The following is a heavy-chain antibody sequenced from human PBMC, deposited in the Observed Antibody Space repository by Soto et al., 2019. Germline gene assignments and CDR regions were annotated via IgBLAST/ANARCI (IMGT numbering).Heavy chain of an antibody. D-gene: IGHD6-13*01. J-gene: IGHJ4*02. CDR3: AKDRERDAWYEDY. CDR2: ISGSDGST. V-gene: IGHV3-23*01. CDR1: GFSFSIYA. Sequence: EVQLLESGGGLVQPGGSLRLSCAASGFSFSIYAMSWVRQAPGKGLEWVSVISGSDGSTYYADSVKGRFTISRDNSKNTLYRQMNSLRVEDTAVYYCAKDRERDAWYEDYWGQGTLVTVSS.